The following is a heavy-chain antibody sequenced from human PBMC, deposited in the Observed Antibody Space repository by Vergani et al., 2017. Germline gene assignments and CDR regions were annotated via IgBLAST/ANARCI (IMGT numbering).Heavy chain of an antibody. V-gene: IGHV4-34*01. CDR2: INHSGST. Sequence: VQLLEWGAGLLKPSETLSLTCAVYGGSFSGYYWSWIRQPPGKGLEWIGEINHSGSTNYNPSLKSRVTISVDTSKNQFSLKLSSVTAADTAVYYCARGLVGDYWGQGTLVTVSS. CDR1: GGSFSGYY. CDR3: ARGLVGDY. J-gene: IGHJ4*02. D-gene: IGHD3-10*01.